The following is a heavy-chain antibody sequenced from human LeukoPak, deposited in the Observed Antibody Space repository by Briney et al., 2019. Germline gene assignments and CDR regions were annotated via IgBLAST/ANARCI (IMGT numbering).Heavy chain of an antibody. Sequence: PGWSLRLSCAASGFIFDDYAMHWVRQAPGKGLEWVSGISWNSGSIDYADSVKGRFTISRDNAKNSLYLQMNSLGIEDTALYYCAKDSDYENSGASVDYWGRGTLVTVSS. CDR1: GFIFDDYA. J-gene: IGHJ4*02. D-gene: IGHD3-16*01. CDR3: AKDSDYENSGASVDY. CDR2: ISWNSGSI. V-gene: IGHV3-9*01.